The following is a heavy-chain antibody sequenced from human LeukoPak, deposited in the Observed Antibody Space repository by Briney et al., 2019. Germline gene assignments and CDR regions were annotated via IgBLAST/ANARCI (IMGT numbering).Heavy chain of an antibody. CDR2: ISGSGGST. Sequence: GGSLILSCAASGFTFSSYAMSWVRQAPGKGLEWVSAISGSGGSTYYADSVKGRLTISRDNSKKTLYLQMNSLRAEDTAVYYCAKASYYDILTGYFLDYWGQGTLVTVSS. D-gene: IGHD3-9*01. CDR1: GFTFSSYA. V-gene: IGHV3-23*01. J-gene: IGHJ4*02. CDR3: AKASYYDILTGYFLDY.